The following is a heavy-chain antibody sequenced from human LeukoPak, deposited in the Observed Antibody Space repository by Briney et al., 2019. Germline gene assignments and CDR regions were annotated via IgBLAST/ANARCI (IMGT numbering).Heavy chain of an antibody. J-gene: IGHJ4*02. V-gene: IGHV3-74*01. CDR1: GFTFSSYW. CDR2: INSDGSST. CDR3: ATNRITIFGVVTDY. Sequence: GGSLRLSCAASGFTFSSYWMHWVRQAPGKGLVWVSRINSDGSSTSYADSVKGRLTISRDNAKNTVYLQMNSLRAEDTAVYYCATNRITIFGVVTDYWGQGTLVTVSS. D-gene: IGHD3-3*01.